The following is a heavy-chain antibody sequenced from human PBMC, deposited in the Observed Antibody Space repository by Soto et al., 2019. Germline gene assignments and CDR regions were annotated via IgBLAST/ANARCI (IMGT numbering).Heavy chain of an antibody. V-gene: IGHV4-39*01. D-gene: IGHD5-12*01. CDR3: ARVREYSGYDFKYYFDY. CDR1: GGSISSSSYY. Sequence: SETLSLTSTVSGGSISSSSYYWGWIRQPPGKGLEWIGSIYYSGSTYYNPSLKSRVTISVDTSKNQFSLKLSSVTAADTAVYYCARVREYSGYDFKYYFDYWGQGTLVTVSS. J-gene: IGHJ4*02. CDR2: IYYSGST.